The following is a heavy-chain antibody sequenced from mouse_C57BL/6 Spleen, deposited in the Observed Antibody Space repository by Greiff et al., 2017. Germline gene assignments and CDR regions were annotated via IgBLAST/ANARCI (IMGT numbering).Heavy chain of an antibody. Sequence: EVKVVESGGGLVKPGGSLKLSCAASGFTFSDYGMHWVRQAPEKGLEWVAYISSGSSTIYYADTVKGRFTISRDNAKNTLFLQMTSLRSEDTAMYYCARGDFTTVVAKDYWGQGTTLTVSS. CDR1: GFTFSDYG. V-gene: IGHV5-17*01. CDR2: ISSGSSTI. CDR3: ARGDFTTVVAKDY. D-gene: IGHD1-1*01. J-gene: IGHJ2*01.